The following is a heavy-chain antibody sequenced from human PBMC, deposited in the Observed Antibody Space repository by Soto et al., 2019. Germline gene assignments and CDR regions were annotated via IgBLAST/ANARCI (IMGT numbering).Heavy chain of an antibody. J-gene: IGHJ4*02. CDR1: GFTFSSYA. CDR2: ISGSGGST. Sequence: GGSLRLSCAASGFTFSSYAMSWVRQAPGKGLEWVSAISGSGGSTYYADSVKGRFTISRDNSKNTLYLQMNSLRAEDTAVYYCAKGRRVVVAALVVGYWGQGTLVTVSS. V-gene: IGHV3-23*01. CDR3: AKGRRVVVAALVVGY. D-gene: IGHD2-15*01.